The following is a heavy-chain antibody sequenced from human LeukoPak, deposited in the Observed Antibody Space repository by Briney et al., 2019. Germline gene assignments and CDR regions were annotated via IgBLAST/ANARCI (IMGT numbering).Heavy chain of an antibody. D-gene: IGHD2-15*01. J-gene: IGHJ3*02. CDR2: ISSDSGYI. CDR1: GFIFSDYS. V-gene: IGHV3-21*01. CDR3: ARVHCSGRGCFQRYDGFHI. Sequence: KPGRSLRLSCAASGFIFSDYSMNWVRQAPGKGLEWVSSISSDSGYIYYADSVRGRFTVSRDNAKSSLFLQMNSLRDDDTAVYYCARVHCSGRGCFQRYDGFHIWGQGTVVTVSS.